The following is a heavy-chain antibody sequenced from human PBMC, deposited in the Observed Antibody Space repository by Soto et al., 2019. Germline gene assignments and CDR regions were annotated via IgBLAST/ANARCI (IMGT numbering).Heavy chain of an antibody. D-gene: IGHD6-13*01. Sequence: QVQLQQWGAGLLKPSETLSLTCAVDGGSFSGYYWSWIRQPPGKGLEWIGEINHSGSTNYNPSLKSRVTISVEPSKNQFSLKLSSVTAADTAVYYCARGKAAAAWRGHYYYMDVWGKGTTVNVSS. CDR2: INHSGST. CDR3: ARGKAAAAWRGHYYYMDV. V-gene: IGHV4-34*01. CDR1: GGSFSGYY. J-gene: IGHJ6*03.